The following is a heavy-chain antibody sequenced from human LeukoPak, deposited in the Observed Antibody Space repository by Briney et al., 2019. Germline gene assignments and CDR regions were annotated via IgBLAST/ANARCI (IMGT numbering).Heavy chain of an antibody. CDR1: GFTFSSYG. V-gene: IGHV3-30*03. CDR2: ISYDGSNK. CDR3: XXXXXRPDYYFDY. D-gene: IGHD6-6*01. Sequence: PGGSLRLSCAASGFTFSSYGMHWVRQAPGKGLEWVAVISYDGSNKYYADSVKGRFTISRDNSKNTLYLQMNSLRAEDTAVYYCXXXXXRPDYYFDYWGQGTLVTVSS. J-gene: IGHJ4*02.